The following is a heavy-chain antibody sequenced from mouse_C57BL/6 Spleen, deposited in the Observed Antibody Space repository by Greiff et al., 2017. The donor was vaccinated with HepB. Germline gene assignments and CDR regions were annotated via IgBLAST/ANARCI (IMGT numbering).Heavy chain of an antibody. CDR1: GYTFTSYT. Sequence: VQLQQSGAELARPGASVKMSCKASGYTFTSYTMHWVKQRPGQGLEWIGYINPSSGYTKYNQKFKDKATLTADKSSSTAYMQLISLTSEDSAFYYCARWGYVNSFDYWGQGTTLTVSS. D-gene: IGHD2-10*02. J-gene: IGHJ2*01. CDR2: INPSSGYT. CDR3: ARWGYVNSFDY. V-gene: IGHV1-4*01.